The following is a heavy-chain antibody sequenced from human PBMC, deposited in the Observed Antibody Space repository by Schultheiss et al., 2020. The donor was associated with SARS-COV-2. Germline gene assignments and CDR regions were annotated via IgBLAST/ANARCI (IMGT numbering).Heavy chain of an antibody. D-gene: IGHD1-1*01. J-gene: IGHJ5*02. CDR2: INHRGRT. Sequence: SETLSLTCSFSGGSSRNYYWHWIRQSPGKGLEWIGEINHRGRTNYNSSLKSRVTISVDTSKNQFSLKLSSVTAADTAVYYCATGFVWFDLWGQGILVTVSS. CDR3: ATGFVWFDL. V-gene: IGHV4-34*01. CDR1: GGSSRNYY.